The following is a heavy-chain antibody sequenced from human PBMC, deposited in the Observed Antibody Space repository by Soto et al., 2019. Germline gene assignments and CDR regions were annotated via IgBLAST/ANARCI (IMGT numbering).Heavy chain of an antibody. CDR3: ARYSNNWFQTEGMDV. V-gene: IGHV4-4*07. CDR1: VDSIATYY. J-gene: IGHJ6*02. D-gene: IGHD6-13*01. Sequence: SETLSLTCTFSVDSIATYYWVWIRHPAGKGLEWIGRIDASGNTNYNPSLNSRVTMSIDTSKKQFSLKLTSVTAADTAIYYCARYSNNWFQTEGMDVWGQGTTVTVSS. CDR2: IDASGNT.